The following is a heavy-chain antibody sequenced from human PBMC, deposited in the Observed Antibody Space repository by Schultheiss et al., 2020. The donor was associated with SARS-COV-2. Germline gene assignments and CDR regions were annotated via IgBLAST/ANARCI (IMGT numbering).Heavy chain of an antibody. D-gene: IGHD3-22*01. Sequence: ASVKVSCKASGYTFTSYDINWVRQATGQGLEWMGWMNPNSGNTGYAQKFQGRVTMTRNTSISTAYMELSSLRSEDTAVYYCATDSSGYYSTFDYWGQGTLVTVSS. V-gene: IGHV1-8*01. CDR1: GYTFTSYD. J-gene: IGHJ4*02. CDR2: MNPNSGNT. CDR3: ATDSSGYYSTFDY.